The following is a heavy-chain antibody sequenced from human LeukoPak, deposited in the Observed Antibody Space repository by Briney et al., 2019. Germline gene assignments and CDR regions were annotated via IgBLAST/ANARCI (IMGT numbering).Heavy chain of an antibody. CDR2: IRSKANSYAT. D-gene: IGHD4-23*01. CDR1: GFTFSGSA. J-gene: IGHJ4*02. CDR3: TRLLGFYGGFNDY. V-gene: IGHV3-73*01. Sequence: GGSLRLSCAASGFTFSGSAMHWVRQASGKGLEWVGRIRSKANSYATAYAASVKGRFTISRDDSKNTAYLQMNSLKTEDTAVYYCTRLLGFYGGFNDYWGQGTLVTVSS.